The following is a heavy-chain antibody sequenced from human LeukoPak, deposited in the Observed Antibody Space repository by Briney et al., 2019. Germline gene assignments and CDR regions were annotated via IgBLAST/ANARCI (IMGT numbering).Heavy chain of an antibody. CDR2: ISGSGGST. D-gene: IGHD3-16*01. J-gene: IGHJ4*02. CDR1: GFTFSSYA. CDR3: AKGGYYPLSPMGY. V-gene: IGHV3-23*01. Sequence: GGSLRLSCAASGFTFSSYAMSWVRQAPGKGLEWVYAISGSGGSTYYADSVKGRFTISRDNSKNTLYLQMNSLRAEDTAVYYCAKGGYYPLSPMGYWGQGTLVTVSS.